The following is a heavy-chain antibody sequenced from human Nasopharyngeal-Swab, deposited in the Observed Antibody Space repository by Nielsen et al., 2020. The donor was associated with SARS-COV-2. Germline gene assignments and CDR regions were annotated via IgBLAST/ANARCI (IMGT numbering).Heavy chain of an antibody. V-gene: IGHV1-69*04. CDR1: GGTFSSYA. J-gene: IGHJ4*02. Sequence: SVKVSCKASGGTFSSYAISWVRQAPGQGLEWMGRIIPILGIANYAQKFQGRVTITADKSTSTAYMELRSLRSDDTAVYYCAAGVLGYCSGGSCPDYWGQGTLVTVSS. CDR3: AAGVLGYCSGGSCPDY. CDR2: IIPILGIA. D-gene: IGHD2-15*01.